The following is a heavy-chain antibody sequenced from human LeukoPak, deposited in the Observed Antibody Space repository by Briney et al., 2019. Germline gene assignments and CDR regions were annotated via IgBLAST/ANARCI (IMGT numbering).Heavy chain of an antibody. Sequence: GGSLRLSCAASGFTFSSYWMHWVRQAPGRGLVWVSRINSDGSTTTYADSVKGRFTISRDNAKNSLYLQMNSLRAEDTAVYYCANLLGVVVPAAIEQGGYWGQGTLVTVSS. CDR1: GFTFSSYW. V-gene: IGHV3-74*01. J-gene: IGHJ4*02. CDR3: ANLLGVVVPAAIEQGGY. CDR2: INSDGSTT. D-gene: IGHD2-2*02.